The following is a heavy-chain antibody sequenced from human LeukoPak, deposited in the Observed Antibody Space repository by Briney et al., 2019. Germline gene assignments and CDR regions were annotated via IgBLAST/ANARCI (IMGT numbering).Heavy chain of an antibody. V-gene: IGHV4-61*08. Sequence: SQTLSLTCTVSGGSISSGDYYWNWIRQPPGKGLEWIGYIYYSGSTNYNPSLKSRVTISVDTSKNQFSLKLSSVTAADTAVYYCARGKYSGYDLPQLFDYWGQGTLVTVSS. J-gene: IGHJ4*02. D-gene: IGHD5-12*01. CDR3: ARGKYSGYDLPQLFDY. CDR2: IYYSGST. CDR1: GGSISSGDYY.